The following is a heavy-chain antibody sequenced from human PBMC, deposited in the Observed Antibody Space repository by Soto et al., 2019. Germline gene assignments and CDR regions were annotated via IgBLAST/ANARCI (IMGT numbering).Heavy chain of an antibody. CDR1: GYTFTSYD. CDR2: MNPNSGNT. Sequence: GASVKVSCKASGYTFTSYDINWVRQATGQGLEWMGWMNPNSGNTGYAQKFQGRVTMTRNTSISTAYMELSSLRSEDTAVYYCARGRVATDAIWYYYGMDVWGQGTTVTVSS. V-gene: IGHV1-8*01. D-gene: IGHD2-2*02. CDR3: ARGRVATDAIWYYYGMDV. J-gene: IGHJ6*02.